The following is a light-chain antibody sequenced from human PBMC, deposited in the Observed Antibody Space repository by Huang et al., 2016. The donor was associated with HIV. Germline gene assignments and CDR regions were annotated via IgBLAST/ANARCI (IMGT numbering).Light chain of an antibody. V-gene: IGKV3-11*01. CDR1: QSVGNY. J-gene: IGKJ4*01. Sequence: IVLTQSPATLSWYPGERVTLSCRASQSVGNYIAWYQQHPCQSPKLLIYGTSNRATGTPVRFSGSGSGTDFTLTISSLESEDFAVYYCQQRSSGVTFGGGTKVQVK. CDR3: QQRSSGVT. CDR2: GTS.